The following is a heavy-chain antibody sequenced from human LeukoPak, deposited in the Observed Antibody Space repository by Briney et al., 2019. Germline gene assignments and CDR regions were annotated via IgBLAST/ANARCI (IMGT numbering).Heavy chain of an antibody. D-gene: IGHD3-3*02. CDR1: GYTFTTYT. J-gene: IGHJ4*02. CDR3: ARESPFYFNYFDY. CDR2: INTNTGNP. V-gene: IGHV7-4-1*02. Sequence: WASVKVSCKASGYTFTTYTMNWVRQAPGQGLEWMGWINTNTGNPTYAQGFTGRSVFSLDTSVSTAYLQISSLKAEDTAVYYCARESPFYFNYFDYWGQGTLVTVSS.